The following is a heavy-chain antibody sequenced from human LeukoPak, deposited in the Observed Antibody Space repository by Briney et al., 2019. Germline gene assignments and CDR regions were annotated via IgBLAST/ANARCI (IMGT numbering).Heavy chain of an antibody. CDR1: GGTFSSYA. V-gene: IGHV1-69*13. J-gene: IGHJ3*02. Sequence: GASVKVSCKASGGTFSSYAISWVRQAPGQGLEWMGGIIPIFGTANYAQKFQGRVTITADESTSTAYMELSSLRSEDTAVYYGARSWELLAAFDIWGQGTMVTVSS. D-gene: IGHD1-26*01. CDR2: IIPIFGTA. CDR3: ARSWELLAAFDI.